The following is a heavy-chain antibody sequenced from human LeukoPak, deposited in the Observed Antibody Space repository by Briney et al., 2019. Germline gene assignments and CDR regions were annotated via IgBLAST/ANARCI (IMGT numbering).Heavy chain of an antibody. J-gene: IGHJ3*02. CDR3: TKDWTKDSAMALDAFDI. CDR1: GFTFSRYA. D-gene: IGHD5-18*01. V-gene: IGHV3-23*01. CDR2: ISGSGGST. Sequence: GGSLRLSCAASGFTFSRYAMSWVRQAPGKGLEWVSAISGSGGSTYYADSVKGRFTISRDNSKNTLYLQMNSLRAEDTAVYYCTKDWTKDSAMALDAFDIWGQGTMVTVSS.